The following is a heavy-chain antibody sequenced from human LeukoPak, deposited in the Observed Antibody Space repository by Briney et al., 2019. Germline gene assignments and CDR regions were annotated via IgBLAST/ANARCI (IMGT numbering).Heavy chain of an antibody. J-gene: IGHJ5*02. Sequence: GGSLRLSCAASGFTFDSYAMTWVRQAPGKGLEWVSTISGRADITYYADSVKGRFTTSRDNSKNTVHLQMATLRAEDAAVYYCAKDRVYGGNAGWFDPWGQGTLVTVSS. V-gene: IGHV3-23*01. CDR2: ISGRADIT. CDR3: AKDRVYGGNAGWFDP. D-gene: IGHD4-23*01. CDR1: GFTFDSYA.